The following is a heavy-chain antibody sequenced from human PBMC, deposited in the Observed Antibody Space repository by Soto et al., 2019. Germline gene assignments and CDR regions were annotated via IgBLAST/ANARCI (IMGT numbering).Heavy chain of an antibody. Sequence: SETLSLTCTVPGYSIGSYNWWGWIRQPPGKGLEWVGYIYYTGSTYYNLSLKSRVTLSVDTAKDQFSMTLGSVTAADTAVYYCARNSGLKTGRLDYWGPGILVTVSS. J-gene: IGHJ4*02. D-gene: IGHD3-10*01. V-gene: IGHV4-28*01. CDR1: GYSIGSYNW. CDR3: ARNSGLKTGRLDY. CDR2: IYYTGST.